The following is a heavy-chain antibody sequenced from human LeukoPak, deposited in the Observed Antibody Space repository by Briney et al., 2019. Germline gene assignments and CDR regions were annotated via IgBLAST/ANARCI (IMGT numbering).Heavy chain of an antibody. J-gene: IGHJ3*02. CDR2: IYYSGST. CDR1: GGSISSDSYY. Sequence: TSETLSLTCAVSGGSISSDSYYWGWIRQHPGKGLEWIGSIYYSGSTYYNPSLKSRLTISKDTSKKQFSLKLSSVTAADTAVYFCASSRNVDQFDIWGQGTMVTVSS. CDR3: ASSRNVDQFDI. D-gene: IGHD3/OR15-3a*01. V-gene: IGHV4-31*11.